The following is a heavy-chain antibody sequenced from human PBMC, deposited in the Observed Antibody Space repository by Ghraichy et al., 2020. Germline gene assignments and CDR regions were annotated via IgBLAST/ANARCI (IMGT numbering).Heavy chain of an antibody. D-gene: IGHD1-26*01. Sequence: GGSLRLSCVASGFTFSSYNMNWVRQAPGKGLEWVSYIRSSSSTIYYADSVKGRFTISRDNARNSLYLQMNSLRAEDTAVYYCATDLGWELLRTNWGQGTLVTVSS. J-gene: IGHJ4*02. V-gene: IGHV3-48*01. CDR1: GFTFSSYN. CDR2: IRSSSSTI. CDR3: ATDLGWELLRTN.